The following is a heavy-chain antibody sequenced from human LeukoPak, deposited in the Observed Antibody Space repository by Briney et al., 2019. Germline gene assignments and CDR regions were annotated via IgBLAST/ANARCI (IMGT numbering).Heavy chain of an antibody. Sequence: SQTLSLTCAISGDSVSNNSAAWNWIRQSPSRGLEWLGRTYYKSKWYIDYALSVKSRITINPDTSKNRFSLQLNSVTPQDTAVYYCARAGHYDSSGYYQKWFDPWGQGTLVTVSS. D-gene: IGHD3-22*01. V-gene: IGHV6-1*01. CDR2: TYYKSKWYI. J-gene: IGHJ5*02. CDR1: GDSVSNNSAA. CDR3: ARAGHYDSSGYYQKWFDP.